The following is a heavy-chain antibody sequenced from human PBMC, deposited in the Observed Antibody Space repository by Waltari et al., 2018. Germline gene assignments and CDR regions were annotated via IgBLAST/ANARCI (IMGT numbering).Heavy chain of an antibody. CDR2: ISWNSGSI. CDR3: AKDITGIAAAPFDY. J-gene: IGHJ4*02. D-gene: IGHD6-13*01. CDR1: GFTFDDYA. Sequence: EVQLVESGGGLVQPGRSLRLSCAASGFTFDDYAMHWVRLAPGKGLEWVSGISWNSGSIGDADAVKGRFTISRDNAKSSLYLQMNSLRVEDTALYYCAKDITGIAAAPFDYWGQGTLVTVSS. V-gene: IGHV3-9*01.